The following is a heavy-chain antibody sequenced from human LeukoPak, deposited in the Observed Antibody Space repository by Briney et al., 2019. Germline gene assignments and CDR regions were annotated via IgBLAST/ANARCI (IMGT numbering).Heavy chain of an antibody. J-gene: IGHJ4*02. CDR2: ISAYNGNT. D-gene: IGHD3-22*01. Sequence: GASVKVSCKASGYTFTSYGISWVRQAPGQGLEWMGWISAYNGNTNYAQKLQGRVTITRNTSISTAYMELSSLRSEDTAIYYCAREDYYDSGSSDYWGQGTLVTVSS. CDR1: GYTFTSYG. V-gene: IGHV1-18*01. CDR3: AREDYYDSGSSDY.